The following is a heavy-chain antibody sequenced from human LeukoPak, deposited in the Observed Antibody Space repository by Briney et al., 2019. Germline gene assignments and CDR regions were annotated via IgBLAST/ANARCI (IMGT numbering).Heavy chain of an antibody. Sequence: SETLSLTCTVSGGSISSDYWSWIRQPPGKGLEWIGYIYFSGSTNYNPSLKSRVTISVDTSKTQLSLKLSSVTAADTAVYYCARGEGYFNYWGQGTLVTVSS. CDR2: IYFSGST. CDR1: GGSISSDY. CDR3: ARGEGYFNY. J-gene: IGHJ4*02. V-gene: IGHV4-59*01.